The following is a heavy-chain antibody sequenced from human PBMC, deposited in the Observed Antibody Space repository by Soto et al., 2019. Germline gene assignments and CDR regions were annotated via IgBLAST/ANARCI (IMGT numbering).Heavy chain of an antibody. V-gene: IGHV4-4*02. J-gene: IGHJ6*02. Sequence: QVQLQESGPGLVKPSGTLSLTCAVSGGSISSSNCWSWVRQPPGKGLEWIGEIYHSGSTNFNPSLKSRVAISVDKSKNQFSLKLNSVTAADTAVYYCARESGSYYDGMDVWGQGTTVTVSS. CDR2: IYHSGST. CDR1: GGSISSSNC. CDR3: ARESGSYYDGMDV.